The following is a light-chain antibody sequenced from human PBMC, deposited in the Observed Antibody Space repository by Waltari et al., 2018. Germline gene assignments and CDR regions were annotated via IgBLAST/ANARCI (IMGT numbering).Light chain of an antibody. CDR2: GAS. CDR1: QSVGGT. CDR3: QHYVRLPAT. Sequence: DIVLPHSPGPLSLSPGERATLSCWASQSVGGTLAWYQQKPGQAPRLLIYGASSRATGIPDRFSGSGSGTEFSLTISRLEPEDFAVYYCQHYVRLPATFGQGTKVEIK. V-gene: IGKV3-20*01. J-gene: IGKJ1*01.